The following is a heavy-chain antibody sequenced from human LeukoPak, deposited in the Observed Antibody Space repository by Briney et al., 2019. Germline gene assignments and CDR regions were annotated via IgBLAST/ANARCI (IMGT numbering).Heavy chain of an antibody. CDR2: ISGSGGST. CDR3: AKTSPLLLWFGDPTDYFDY. V-gene: IGHV3-23*01. D-gene: IGHD3-10*01. J-gene: IGHJ4*02. Sequence: GGSLRLSCAASGFTFSSYAMSWVRQAPGKGLEWVSAISGSGGSTYYADSVKGRFTISRDNSKNTLYLQMNSLRAEDAAVYYCAKTSPLLLWFGDPTDYFDYWGQGTLVTVSS. CDR1: GFTFSSYA.